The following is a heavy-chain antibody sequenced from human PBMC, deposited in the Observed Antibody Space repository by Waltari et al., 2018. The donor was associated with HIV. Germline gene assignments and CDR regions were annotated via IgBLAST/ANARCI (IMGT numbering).Heavy chain of an antibody. Sequence: EVGGSLLQPGGSLRVASFVANFSCSSNYCTWVRQSPTRGLEWVATIYRDETTHYSSSVKGRFVISRDNSKNIVFLLMKYLLFDDSAKYFCARGVRYLGPWGQGTQVTVSS. D-gene: IGHD3-16*02. V-gene: IGHV3-53*05. CDR1: NFSCSSNY. J-gene: IGHJ5*02. CDR2: IYRDETT. CDR3: ARGVRYLGP.